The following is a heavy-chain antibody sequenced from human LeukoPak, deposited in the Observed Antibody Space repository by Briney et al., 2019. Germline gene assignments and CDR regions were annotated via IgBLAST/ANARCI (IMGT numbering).Heavy chain of an antibody. V-gene: IGHV3-48*01. CDR2: ISSSSSTI. J-gene: IGHJ4*02. D-gene: IGHD6-13*01. CDR3: VRGSSSWYSY. Sequence: GGSLRLSCAASGFTFSSYSMNWVRQAPGKGLEWVSYISSSSSTIYYADSVKGRFTVSRDNAKNSLYLQMNSLRAEDTAVYYCVRGSSSWYSYWGQGTLVTVSS. CDR1: GFTFSSYS.